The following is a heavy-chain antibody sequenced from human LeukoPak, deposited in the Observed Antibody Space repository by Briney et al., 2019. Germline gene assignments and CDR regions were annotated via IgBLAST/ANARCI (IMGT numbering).Heavy chain of an antibody. V-gene: IGHV3-30*02. CDR2: IRYDGKNTK. CDR1: GFSFRNYG. D-gene: IGHD3-10*01. CDR3: ARVGRNYFDY. Sequence: GGSLSLSCAASGFSFRNYGMHWVRRAPGKGLEWVAFIRYDGKNTKYHVDSVKGRFTISRDNAKNSLYLQMNSLRAEDTAVYYCARVGRNYFDYWGQGTLVTVSS. J-gene: IGHJ4*02.